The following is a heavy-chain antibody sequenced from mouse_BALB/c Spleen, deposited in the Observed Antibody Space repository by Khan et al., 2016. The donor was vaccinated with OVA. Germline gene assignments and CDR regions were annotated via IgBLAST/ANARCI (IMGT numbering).Heavy chain of an antibody. Sequence: VQLQQSGAELVRPGALVKLSCKVSGFNIKNYYMHWVKQRPEQGLEWIGWIDPENGNTIYDSKFQGKASITADTSSNTAYLQLSSLTSEDTALYNCAREAARALHAMDYWGQGTSVTVSS. D-gene: IGHD3-1*01. CDR2: IDPENGNT. CDR1: GFNIKNYY. J-gene: IGHJ4*01. CDR3: AREAARALHAMDY. V-gene: IGHV14-1*02.